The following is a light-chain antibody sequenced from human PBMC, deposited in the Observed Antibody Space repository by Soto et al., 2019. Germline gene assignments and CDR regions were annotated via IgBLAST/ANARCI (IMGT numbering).Light chain of an antibody. CDR1: QSISTY. CDR2: AAS. V-gene: IGKV1-39*01. CDR3: PQSYSTPIT. Sequence: DIQMTQAPSSLSASVRDRVTITCRASQSISTYLNWYQQKPGKAPKLLIYAASSLQSGVPSRFSGSGSGTDFTLTISSLQPEDFATYYCPQSYSTPITFGQGTRLEIK. J-gene: IGKJ5*01.